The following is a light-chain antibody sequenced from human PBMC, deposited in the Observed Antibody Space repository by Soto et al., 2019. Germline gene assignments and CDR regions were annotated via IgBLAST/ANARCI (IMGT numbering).Light chain of an antibody. Sequence: EMVLTQSPATLSLSPGERATLSSRASQSIDTYLAWYQQKPGQAPRLLIYDASNRATGIPARFSGSGSGTDFTLTISSLQPEDFAVYYCQQRSNWPLTFGGGTKVEIK. CDR1: QSIDTY. J-gene: IGKJ4*01. CDR2: DAS. CDR3: QQRSNWPLT. V-gene: IGKV3-11*01.